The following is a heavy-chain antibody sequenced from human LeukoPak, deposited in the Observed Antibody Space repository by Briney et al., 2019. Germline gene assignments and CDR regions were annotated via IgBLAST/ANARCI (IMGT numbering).Heavy chain of an antibody. CDR3: ANTGLGYCSSTSCYFGFDI. CDR2: IIPIFGTA. J-gene: IGHJ3*02. Sequence: ASVKVSCKASGGTFINYANSWVRQAPGQGLEWMGGIIPIFGTANYAQKFQGRVTITADESTSKAYMELSSLRSEDTAVYYCANTGLGYCSSTSCYFGFDIWGQGTMVTVSS. V-gene: IGHV1-69*13. D-gene: IGHD2-2*01. CDR1: GGTFINYA.